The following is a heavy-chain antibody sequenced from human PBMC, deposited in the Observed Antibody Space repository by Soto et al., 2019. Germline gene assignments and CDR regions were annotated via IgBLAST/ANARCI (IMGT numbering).Heavy chain of an antibody. D-gene: IGHD2-2*01. CDR3: ARDAVYQLLLRYYYYGMDV. CDR1: GYTFTSYG. Sequence: GASVKVSCKASGYTFTSYGISWVRQAPGQGLEWMGWISAYNGNTNYAQKLQGRVTMTTDTSTSTAYMELRSLRSDDTAVYYCARDAVYQLLLRYYYYGMDVWGQGTTVTVSS. CDR2: ISAYNGNT. V-gene: IGHV1-18*01. J-gene: IGHJ6*02.